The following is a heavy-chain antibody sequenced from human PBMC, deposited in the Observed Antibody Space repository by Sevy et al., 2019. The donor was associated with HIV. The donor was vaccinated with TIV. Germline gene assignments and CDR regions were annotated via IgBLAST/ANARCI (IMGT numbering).Heavy chain of an antibody. CDR2: TRNKADSYTT. Sequence: GGSLRLSCAASGFTFSDHYMEWVRQAPGKGLEWVGRTRNKADSYTTEYAASVKGRFTISRGDSKKLLYLQMNSLKTEDTAVDYCTTHAGIAAAGRVFDYWGQGTLVTVSS. D-gene: IGHD6-13*01. J-gene: IGHJ4*02. CDR1: GFTFSDHY. V-gene: IGHV3-72*01. CDR3: TTHAGIAAAGRVFDY.